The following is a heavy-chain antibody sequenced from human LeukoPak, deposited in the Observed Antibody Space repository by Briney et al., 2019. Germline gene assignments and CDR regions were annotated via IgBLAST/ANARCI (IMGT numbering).Heavy chain of an antibody. CDR2: ISGSGGST. V-gene: IGHV3-23*01. Sequence: GGSLRLSCAASGFTFSNAYMNWVRQAPGKGLEWVSSISGSGGSTYYVDSVKGRFTISRDNSKNTLYLQMSSLRAEDTAVYYCAKDLLLGATPYDAFDIWGQGTMVTVSS. D-gene: IGHD1-26*01. CDR1: GFTFSNAY. J-gene: IGHJ3*02. CDR3: AKDLLLGATPYDAFDI.